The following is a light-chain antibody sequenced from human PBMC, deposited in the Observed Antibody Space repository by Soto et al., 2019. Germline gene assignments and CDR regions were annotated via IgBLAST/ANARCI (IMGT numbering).Light chain of an antibody. J-gene: IGKJ2*01. CDR1: ESVSSNY. CDR3: HQYGLLPRHP. Sequence: EMVLTQSPGTLSLSPGESATLSCRASESVSSNYSAWYQQKPGQAPSHLIYGASSRATGIPNRFSGSGSGTDFTLTISSLEPEDFAVYYCHQYGLLPRHPFGQGTKLEIK. CDR2: GAS. V-gene: IGKV3-20*01.